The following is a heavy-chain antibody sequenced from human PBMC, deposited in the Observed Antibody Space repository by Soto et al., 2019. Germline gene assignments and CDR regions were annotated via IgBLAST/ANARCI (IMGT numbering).Heavy chain of an antibody. CDR1: GYTFTGYY. D-gene: IGHD6-6*01. CDR3: ARDRVRSSSSRPYYYYGMDV. J-gene: IGHJ6*02. V-gene: IGHV1-2*04. CDR2: INPNSGGT. Sequence: ASVKVSCKASGYTFTGYYMHWVRQAPGQGLEWMGWINPNSGGTNYAQKFQGWVTMTRDTSISTAYMELSRLRSGDTAVYYCARDRVRSSSSRPYYYYGMDVWGQGTTVTVSS.